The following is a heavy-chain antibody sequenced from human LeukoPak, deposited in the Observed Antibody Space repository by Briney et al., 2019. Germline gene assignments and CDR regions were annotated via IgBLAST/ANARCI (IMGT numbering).Heavy chain of an antibody. V-gene: IGHV4-59*08. D-gene: IGHD2/OR15-2a*01. CDR3: ARHPFQYPFDH. CDR2: IYHSGHT. J-gene: IGHJ5*02. CDR1: GASVSSDH. Sequence: PSETLSLTCTVSGASVSSDHWSWIRQSPGKGLEWIGYIYHSGHTMSNPSLKSRVSLSLDTSNNQFSLKLSSVTAADTAVYYCARHPFQYPFDHWGQGTVVSVSS.